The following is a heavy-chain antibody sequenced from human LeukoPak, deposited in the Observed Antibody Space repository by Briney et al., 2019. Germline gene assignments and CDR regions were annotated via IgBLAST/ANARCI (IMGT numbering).Heavy chain of an antibody. Sequence: GRSLRLSCAASGFTFDDYAMHWVRQAPGKGLEWVSGISWNSGSIGYADSVKGRFTISRDNAKNSLYLQMNSLRAEDTALCYCAKGTGRGGQLGDWGQGTLVTVSS. CDR3: AKGTGRGGQLGD. CDR2: ISWNSGSI. J-gene: IGHJ4*02. CDR1: GFTFDDYA. D-gene: IGHD6-6*01. V-gene: IGHV3-9*01.